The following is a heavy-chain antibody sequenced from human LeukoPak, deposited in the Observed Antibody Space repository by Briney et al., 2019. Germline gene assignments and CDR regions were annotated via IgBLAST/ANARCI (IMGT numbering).Heavy chain of an antibody. J-gene: IGHJ5*02. V-gene: IGHV4-38-2*02. Sequence: SETLSLTCTVSGYSISNGYYWGWIRQPPGKGLEWIGSIYHSGSTYYNPSLKSRVTISVDTSKNQFSLKLSSVTAADTAVYYCARSLSLSGYVWFDPWGQGTLVTVSS. CDR2: IYHSGST. CDR1: GYSISNGYY. CDR3: ARSLSLSGYVWFDP. D-gene: IGHD5-12*01.